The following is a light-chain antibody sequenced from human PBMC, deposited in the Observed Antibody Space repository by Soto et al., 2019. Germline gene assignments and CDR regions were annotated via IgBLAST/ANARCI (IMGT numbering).Light chain of an antibody. CDR1: QSVSSN. CDR2: GAS. CDR3: RQSYNTPRT. V-gene: IGKV3-15*01. Sequence: EIVMTQSPATLSVSPGERATLSCRASQSVSSNLAWYQQKPGQAPRLLIYGASTRATGIPARFSGSGSGTEFTLTISGLQPEDFATYYCRQSYNTPRTFGQGTKVDIK. J-gene: IGKJ1*01.